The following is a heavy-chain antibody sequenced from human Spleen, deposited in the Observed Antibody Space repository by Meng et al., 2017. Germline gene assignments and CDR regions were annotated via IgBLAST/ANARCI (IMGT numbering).Heavy chain of an antibody. D-gene: IGHD3-22*01. CDR1: GFTFSSSA. Sequence: GESLKISCAVSGFTFSSSAMSWVRQAPGKGLEWVSSISITGDTTRYADSVKGRFTVSRDNSKSTLHLQMNSLRAEDTAVYYCARAGELGGYYYDTKGEFGYIWGQGTMVTVSS. V-gene: IGHV3-23*01. CDR3: ARAGELGGYYYDTKGEFGYI. CDR2: ISITGDTT. J-gene: IGHJ3*02.